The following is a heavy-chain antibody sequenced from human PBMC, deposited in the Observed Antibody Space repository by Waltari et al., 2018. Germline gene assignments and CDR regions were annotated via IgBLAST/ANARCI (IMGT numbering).Heavy chain of an antibody. J-gene: IGHJ6*02. D-gene: IGHD6-6*01. CDR3: ARAGVGSSSSLYYYYGMDV. CDR2: IYHSGST. V-gene: IGHV4-38-2*02. Sequence: GKGLEWIGSIYHSGSTYYNPSLKSRVTISVDTSKNQFSLKLSSVTAADTAVYYCARAGVGSSSSLYYYYGMDVWGQGTTVTVSS.